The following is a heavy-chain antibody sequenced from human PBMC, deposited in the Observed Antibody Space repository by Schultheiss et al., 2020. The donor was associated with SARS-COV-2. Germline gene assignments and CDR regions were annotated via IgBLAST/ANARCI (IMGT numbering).Heavy chain of an antibody. Sequence: GGSLRLSCAASGFTFSSYAMSWVRQAPGKGLEWVSAISGSGGSTYYADSVKGRFTISRDNAKNSLYLQMNSLRAEDTAVYYCARDERDSSGWLFDYWGQGTLVTVSS. CDR1: GFTFSSYA. CDR2: ISGSGGST. J-gene: IGHJ4*02. V-gene: IGHV3-23*01. CDR3: ARDERDSSGWLFDY. D-gene: IGHD6-19*01.